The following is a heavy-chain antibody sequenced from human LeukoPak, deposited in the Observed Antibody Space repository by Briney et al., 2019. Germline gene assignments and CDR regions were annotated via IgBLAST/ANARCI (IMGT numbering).Heavy chain of an antibody. CDR2: IRYDGSDK. V-gene: IGHV3-30*02. J-gene: IGHJ4*02. CDR3: AKEATMVRGVTAPYDY. Sequence: GGSLRHSCAGSGFTFSSYGMHWVRQAPGKGLEWVALIRYDGSDKYYADSVKGRFTISRDNSKNTLYLQMNSLRAEDTAVYYCAKEATMVRGVTAPYDYWGQGTLVTVSS. CDR1: GFTFSSYG. D-gene: IGHD3-10*01.